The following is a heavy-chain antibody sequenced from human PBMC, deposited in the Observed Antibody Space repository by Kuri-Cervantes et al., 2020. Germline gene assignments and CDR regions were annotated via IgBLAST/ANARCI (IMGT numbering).Heavy chain of an antibody. V-gene: IGHV4-59*01. D-gene: IGHD3-22*01. CDR2: IYYSGST. J-gene: IGHJ3*02. CDR3: ASSMYYYYDSSGYGAFDI. Sequence: GSLRLSCTVSGGSISSYYWSWIRQPPGKGLEWIGYIYYSGSTNYNPSLKSRVTISVDTSKNQFSLKLSSVTAADTAVYYCASSMYYYYDSSGYGAFDIWGQGTMVTVSS. CDR1: GGSISSYY.